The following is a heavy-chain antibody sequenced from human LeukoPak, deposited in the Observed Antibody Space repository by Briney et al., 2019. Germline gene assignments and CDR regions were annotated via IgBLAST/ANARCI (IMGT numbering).Heavy chain of an antibody. CDR2: IYHSGTT. V-gene: IGHV4-38-2*01. J-gene: IGHJ5*02. CDR1: GFSISSGYY. D-gene: IGHD6-13*01. Sequence: SETLSLTCAVSGFSISSGYYWGWIRQPPGKGLEWIGSIYHSGTTYYNPSLKSRVSISVDTSKNQFSLKLSSVTAADTAVYYCARRQLVHNWFDPWGQGTLVTVSS. CDR3: ARRQLVHNWFDP.